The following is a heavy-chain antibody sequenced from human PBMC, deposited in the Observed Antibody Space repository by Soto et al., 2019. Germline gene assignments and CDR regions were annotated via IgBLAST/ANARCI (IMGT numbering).Heavy chain of an antibody. V-gene: IGHV4-59*01. CDR1: GGSISSYY. CDR2: IYYSGST. CDR3: ARVGATVTT. D-gene: IGHD4-17*01. Sequence: SETLSLTCTVSGGSISSYYWSWIRQPPGKGLEWIGYIYYSGSTNYNPSLKSRVTISVDTSKNQFSLKLSSVTAADTAVYYCARVGATVTTWGQGTLVTVSS. J-gene: IGHJ5*02.